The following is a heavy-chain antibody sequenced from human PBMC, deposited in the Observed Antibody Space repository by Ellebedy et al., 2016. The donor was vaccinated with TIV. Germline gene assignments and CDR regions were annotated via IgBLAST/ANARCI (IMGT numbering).Heavy chain of an antibody. Sequence: PGGSLRLSCAASGFTFSSYWMGRVRQAAGKGLEWVANTKQDGSEKYYLDSVKGRFTISRDDAETTTFLQMNSLRAEDTALYFCARVGRSPHNWSFDYWGQGTLVTVSS. D-gene: IGHD5-24*01. CDR1: GFTFSSYW. J-gene: IGHJ4*02. CDR3: ARVGRSPHNWSFDY. V-gene: IGHV3-7*01. CDR2: TKQDGSEK.